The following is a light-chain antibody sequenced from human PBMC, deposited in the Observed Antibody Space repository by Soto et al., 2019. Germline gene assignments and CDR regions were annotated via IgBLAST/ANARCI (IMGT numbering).Light chain of an antibody. Sequence: QSALTQPASVSGSPGQSITISCTGTSRDLGGYNYVSWYQQHPGKAPKLMIYDVSNRPSGVSNRFSGSKSGNTASLTISGPKAEDEAYYYCSSYTSSSALVVFGRGTKLTVL. V-gene: IGLV2-14*01. J-gene: IGLJ2*01. CDR2: DVS. CDR3: SSYTSSSALVV. CDR1: SRDLGGYNY.